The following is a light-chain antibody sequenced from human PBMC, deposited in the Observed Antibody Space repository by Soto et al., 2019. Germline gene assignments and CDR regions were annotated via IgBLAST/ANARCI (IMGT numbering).Light chain of an antibody. CDR3: QQYGRSPMFT. V-gene: IGKV3-20*01. CDR1: QSVSSNY. Sequence: EIVLTQSPGTLSLSPGDRATLSCRASQSVSSNYLAWYQQKPGQAPRLLIYGASRGAAGIPDRFSGSGSGTAFTLTISRLEPEDVAVYFCQQYGRSPMFTFGQGTKLEVK. CDR2: GAS. J-gene: IGKJ2*01.